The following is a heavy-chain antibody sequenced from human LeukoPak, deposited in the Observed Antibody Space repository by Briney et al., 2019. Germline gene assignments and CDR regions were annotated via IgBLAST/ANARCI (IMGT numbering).Heavy chain of an antibody. CDR2: IYTSGST. CDR1: GGSFSGYY. CDR3: ARGYSYEDAFDI. V-gene: IGHV4-59*10. D-gene: IGHD5-18*01. Sequence: PSETLSLTCAVYGGSFSGYYWNWIRQPAGKGLEWIGRIYTSGSTNYNPSLKSRVTMSVDTSKNQFSLKLSSVTAADTAVYYCARGYSYEDAFDIWGQGTMVTVSS. J-gene: IGHJ3*02.